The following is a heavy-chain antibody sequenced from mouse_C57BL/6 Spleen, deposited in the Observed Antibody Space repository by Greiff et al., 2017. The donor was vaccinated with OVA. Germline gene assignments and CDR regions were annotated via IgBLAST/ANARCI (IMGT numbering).Heavy chain of an antibody. CDR2: INPSNGGT. CDR3: ARSRYDYDGYYFDY. CDR1: GYTFTSYW. J-gene: IGHJ2*01. Sequence: VQLQQPGPELVKPGASVKLSCKASGYTFTSYWMHWVKQRPGQGLEWIGNINPSNGGTNYNEKFKSKATLTVDKSSSTAYMQLSSLTSEDSAVYYCARSRYDYDGYYFDYWGQGTTLTVSS. D-gene: IGHD2-4*01. V-gene: IGHV1-53*01.